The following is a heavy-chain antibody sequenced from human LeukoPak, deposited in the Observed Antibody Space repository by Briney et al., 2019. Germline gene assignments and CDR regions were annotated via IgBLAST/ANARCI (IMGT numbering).Heavy chain of an antibody. J-gene: IGHJ4*02. CDR2: IGTNPAAT. D-gene: IGHD3-22*01. CDR3: AKDLDSTGYYSYNY. Sequence: PGGSQRLSCAASGFTFSSFAMNWVRQAPGKGLEWVALIGTNPAATHYPDSVQGRFTISRDNSRNTLYLQMNSLRVEDTAIYYCAKDLDSTGYYSYNYWGQGTLVTVSS. CDR1: GFTFSSFA. V-gene: IGHV3-23*01.